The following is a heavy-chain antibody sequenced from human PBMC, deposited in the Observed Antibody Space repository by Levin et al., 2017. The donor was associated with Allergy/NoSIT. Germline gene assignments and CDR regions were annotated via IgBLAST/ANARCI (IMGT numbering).Heavy chain of an antibody. V-gene: IGHV3-23*01. D-gene: IGHD1-26*01. CDR2: IRASGSST. Sequence: GGSLRLSCTASGFMFSNYAMSWVRQAPGKGLEWVSSIRASGSSTYHADSVKGRFTISRDNSNNTLYLQMDSLRDEDTAVYYCAKAFSGSYYYWFDPWGQGTLVTVSS. CDR1: GFMFSNYA. CDR3: AKAFSGSYYYWFDP. J-gene: IGHJ5*02.